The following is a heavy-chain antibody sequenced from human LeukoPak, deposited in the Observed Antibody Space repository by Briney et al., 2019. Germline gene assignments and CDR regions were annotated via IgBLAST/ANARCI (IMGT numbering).Heavy chain of an antibody. D-gene: IGHD2-15*01. CDR1: GFTVSSNY. Sequence: GGSLRLSCAASGFTVSSNYMSWVRQAPGKGLEWVSVIYSGGSTYYADSVKGRFTISRDNSKNTLYLQMNSLRAEDTAVYYCASPVNCSGGSCYRVVGYWGQGTLVTVSS. J-gene: IGHJ4*02. CDR2: IYSGGST. CDR3: ASPVNCSGGSCYRVVGY. V-gene: IGHV3-53*01.